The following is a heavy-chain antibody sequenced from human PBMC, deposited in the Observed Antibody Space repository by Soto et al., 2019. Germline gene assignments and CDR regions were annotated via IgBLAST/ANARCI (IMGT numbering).Heavy chain of an antibody. V-gene: IGHV4-39*01. CDR3: VRHCSSSGNIWFLP. CDR1: GGSIRSTTYY. J-gene: IGHJ5*02. CDR2: IYYSGTT. D-gene: IGHD1-1*01. Sequence: ETLFLTCAVSGGSIRSTTYYWGWIRQSPGKGLEWIGSIYYSGTTYYHPSLKSRVTMSVDTPKNQVSLKLSSMTAADTAVYYCVRHCSSSGNIWFLPLGQATKVSV.